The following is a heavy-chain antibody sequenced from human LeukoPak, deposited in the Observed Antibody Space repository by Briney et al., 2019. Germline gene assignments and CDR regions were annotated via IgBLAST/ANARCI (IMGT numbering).Heavy chain of an antibody. J-gene: IGHJ4*02. CDR3: ARLGAGPTYYDFWSGYSSFYFDY. D-gene: IGHD3-3*01. CDR2: IHYSGNT. V-gene: IGHV4-39*01. CDR1: GGSTSSSNYY. Sequence: SETLSLTCTVSGGSTSSSNYYWGWVRQPPGKGLEWIGGIHYSGNTYYNPSLKSRVTISVDTSKNQFSLKLSSVTAADTAVYYCARLGAGPTYYDFWSGYSSFYFDYWGQGTLVTVSS.